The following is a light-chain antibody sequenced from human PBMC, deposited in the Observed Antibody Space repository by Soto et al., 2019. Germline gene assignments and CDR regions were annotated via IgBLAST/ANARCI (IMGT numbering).Light chain of an antibody. Sequence: QSVLTQPASVSGSPGQSITISCTGTSSDVGGYNYVSWYQQHPGKAPQVMIYDVSNRPSGVSNRFSGSKSGNTASLTISGLQAEDEADYYCSSYTNSSTLFGGGTKLTVL. CDR1: SSDVGGYNY. J-gene: IGLJ2*01. CDR3: SSYTNSSTL. CDR2: DVS. V-gene: IGLV2-14*01.